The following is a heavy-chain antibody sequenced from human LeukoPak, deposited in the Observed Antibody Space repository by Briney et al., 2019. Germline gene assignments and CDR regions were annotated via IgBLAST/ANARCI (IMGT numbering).Heavy chain of an antibody. CDR3: ARSRDIVVVPAAMGGWFDP. CDR2: IYYSGST. D-gene: IGHD2-2*01. J-gene: IGHJ5*02. Sequence: SETLSLTCTVSGGSISSQYWSWIRQPPGKGLEWIAGYIYYSGSTNYNPSLKSRVTISVDSSKNQFSLKLSSVTAADTAVYYCARSRDIVVVPAAMGGWFDPWGQGTLVTVSS. CDR1: GGSISSQY. V-gene: IGHV4-59*11.